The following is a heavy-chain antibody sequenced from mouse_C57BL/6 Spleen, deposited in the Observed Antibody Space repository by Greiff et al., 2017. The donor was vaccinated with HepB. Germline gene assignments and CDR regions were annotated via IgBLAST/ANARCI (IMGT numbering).Heavy chain of an antibody. CDR2: IDPSDSYT. Sequence: VKLQQSGAELVMPGASVKLSCKASGYTFTSYWMHWVKQRPGQGLEWIGEIDPSDSYTNYNQKFKGKSTLTVDKSSSTAYMQLSSLTSEDSAVYYCARSPYYGSSYDYWGQGTTLTVSS. CDR1: GYTFTSYW. J-gene: IGHJ2*01. D-gene: IGHD1-1*01. CDR3: ARSPYYGSSYDY. V-gene: IGHV1-69*01.